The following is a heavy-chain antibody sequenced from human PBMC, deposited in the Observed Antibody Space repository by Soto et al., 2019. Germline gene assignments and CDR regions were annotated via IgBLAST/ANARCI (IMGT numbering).Heavy chain of an antibody. D-gene: IGHD3-10*01. V-gene: IGHV1-18*01. CDR3: ARRGSITMVRGAMYIDY. CDR2: ISPYNVNT. Sequence: QVQLRQSGAEVKKPGASVKVSCKASGYTFTSYGISWVRQAPGQGLEWMGWISPYNVNTNYAQKVQGRVTMTTDTYTNTAYMELRRQKSDATAVYSCARRGSITMVRGAMYIDYWGQGTLVTVSS. CDR1: GYTFTSYG. J-gene: IGHJ4*02.